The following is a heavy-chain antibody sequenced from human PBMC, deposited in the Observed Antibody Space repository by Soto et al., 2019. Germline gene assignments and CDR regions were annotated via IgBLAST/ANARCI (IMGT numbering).Heavy chain of an antibody. Sequence: GGSLRLSCAASGFTVSSNYMSWVRQAPGKGLEWVSVIYSGGSTYYADSVKGRFTISRDNSKNSLYLQMNSLRTEDTALYYCAKGGIAARAEPLYYFDYWGQGTLVTVSS. CDR1: GFTVSSNY. J-gene: IGHJ4*02. CDR3: AKGGIAARAEPLYYFDY. CDR2: IYSGGST. D-gene: IGHD6-6*01. V-gene: IGHV3-53*05.